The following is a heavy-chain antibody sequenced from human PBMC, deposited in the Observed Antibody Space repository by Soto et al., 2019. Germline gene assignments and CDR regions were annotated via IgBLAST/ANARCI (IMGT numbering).Heavy chain of an antibody. D-gene: IGHD2-15*01. CDR2: ISAYNGNT. V-gene: IGHV1-18*04. J-gene: IGHJ6*02. Sequence: ASVKVSCKASGYTFTSYGISWVRQAPGQGREWMGWISAYNGNTNYAQKLQGRVTMTTDTSTSTAYMELRSLRSDDTAVYYCARDRRYDTYCSGGSCYFVDVWGQGTTVTVSS. CDR3: ARDRRYDTYCSGGSCYFVDV. CDR1: GYTFTSYG.